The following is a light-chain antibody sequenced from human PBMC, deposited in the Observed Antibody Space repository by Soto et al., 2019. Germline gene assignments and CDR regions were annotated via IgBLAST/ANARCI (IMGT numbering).Light chain of an antibody. Sequence: SYELTQPPSVSVAPGKTAGITCGGNNIGSKSVHWYQQKPGQAPVLVIYYDSDRPSGIPERFSGSNSGNTATLTISRVEAGDEADYYCQVWDSSSDHRVFGTGTKLTVL. J-gene: IGLJ1*01. CDR2: YDS. V-gene: IGLV3-21*04. CDR3: QVWDSSSDHRV. CDR1: NIGSKS.